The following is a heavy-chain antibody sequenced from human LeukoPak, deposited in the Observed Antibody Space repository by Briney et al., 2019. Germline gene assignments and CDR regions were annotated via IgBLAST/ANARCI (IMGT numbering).Heavy chain of an antibody. J-gene: IGHJ6*03. CDR1: GGTFSSYA. D-gene: IGHD3-22*01. CDR2: MNPNSGNT. CDR3: ARDSPELSYYYDSSGYPYYYYMDV. Sequence: AASVKVSCKASGGTFSSYAISWVRQAPGQGLEWMGWMNPNSGNTGYAQKFQGRVTMTRNTSISTAYMELSSLRSEDTAVYYCARDSPELSYYYDSSGYPYYYYMDVWGKGTTVTVSS. V-gene: IGHV1-8*02.